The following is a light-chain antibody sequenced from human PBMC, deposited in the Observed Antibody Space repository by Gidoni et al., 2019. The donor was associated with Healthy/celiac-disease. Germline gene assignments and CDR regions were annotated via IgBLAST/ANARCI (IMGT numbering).Light chain of an antibody. J-gene: IGLJ2*01. Sequence: QSVLTQPPSVSAAPGQKVTISCSGSSSNIGNNYVSWYQQLPGTAPKLLIYDNNKRPSGIPDRFSGSKSGTSATLGITGLQTGDEADYYCGTGDSSLSAAVFGGGTKLTVL. CDR1: SSNIGNNY. CDR3: GTGDSSLSAAV. V-gene: IGLV1-51*01. CDR2: DNN.